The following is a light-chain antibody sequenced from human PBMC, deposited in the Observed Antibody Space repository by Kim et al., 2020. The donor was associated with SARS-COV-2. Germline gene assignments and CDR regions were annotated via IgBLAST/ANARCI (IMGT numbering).Light chain of an antibody. CDR3: ISRDRIGNHLLYV. V-gene: IGLV3-19*01. Sequence: SSELTQDPAVSVALGQTVRITCQGDSLRSYYASWYQQKPGQAPVVVIYGKNNRPSGIPDRFSGSSSGNTASLTITGAQAEDEADYSCISRDRIGNHLLYV. CDR1: SLRSYY. J-gene: IGLJ1*01. CDR2: GKN.